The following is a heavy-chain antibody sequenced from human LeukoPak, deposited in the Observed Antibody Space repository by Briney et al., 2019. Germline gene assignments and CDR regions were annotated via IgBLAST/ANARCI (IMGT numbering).Heavy chain of an antibody. CDR2: IYTSGST. J-gene: IGHJ6*03. V-gene: IGHV4-61*09. CDR3: ARDHLDYFDYYYMDV. D-gene: IGHD2/OR15-2a*01. CDR1: GGSTSSGSYY. Sequence: SETMSLTSTVYGGSTSSGSYYWSWSRQPAGKGLQWIGQIYTSGSTNYNPSPKSRVTISVDTSKSQLSLKLSSVTAADTAVYYCARDHLDYFDYYYMDVWGKGTKVTV.